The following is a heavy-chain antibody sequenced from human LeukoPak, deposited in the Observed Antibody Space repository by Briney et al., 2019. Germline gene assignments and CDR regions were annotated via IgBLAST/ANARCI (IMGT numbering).Heavy chain of an antibody. V-gene: IGHV4-61*02. CDR1: GGSISSGSYY. CDR3: ARDRRRLMFRGVLVGEDAFDI. J-gene: IGHJ3*02. Sequence: PSETLSLTCTVSGGSISSGSYYWSWIRQPAGKGLEWIGRISSSGSTNYNPSLKSRVTMLVDRSKNQFSLKLTSVTAADTAVYYCARDRRRLMFRGVLVGEDAFDIWGQGTMVIVSS. D-gene: IGHD3-10*01. CDR2: ISSSGST.